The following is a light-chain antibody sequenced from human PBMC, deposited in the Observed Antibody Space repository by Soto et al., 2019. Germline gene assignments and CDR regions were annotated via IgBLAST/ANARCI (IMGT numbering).Light chain of an antibody. J-gene: IGKJ1*01. CDR2: KAS. CDR3: EELNNFYWG. CDR1: KSISIW. Sequence: DIQMTQSPSTLSASVGDRVTITCRASKSISIWLDWYQQKPGKAPKLLIYKASTLKSGVTSRLSGSGSGTEFPLTISSMQTDAFATYDCEELNNFYWGFGQGTKVEIK. V-gene: IGKV1-5*03.